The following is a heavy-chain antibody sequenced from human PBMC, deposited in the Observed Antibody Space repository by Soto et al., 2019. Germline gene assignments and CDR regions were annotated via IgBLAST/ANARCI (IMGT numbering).Heavy chain of an antibody. CDR2: IKSKTDGGTT. CDR1: GFTFSNAW. Sequence: EVQLVESGGGLVKPGGSLRLSCAASGFTFSNAWMSWVRQAPGKGLEWVGRIKSKTDGGTTDYAAPVKGRFTISRDDSKNTLYLQMNSLKTEDTAVYYCTTHASHDYIRGSYRFYPFDYWGQGTLVTVSS. V-gene: IGHV3-15*01. D-gene: IGHD3-16*02. CDR3: TTHASHDYIRGSYRFYPFDY. J-gene: IGHJ4*02.